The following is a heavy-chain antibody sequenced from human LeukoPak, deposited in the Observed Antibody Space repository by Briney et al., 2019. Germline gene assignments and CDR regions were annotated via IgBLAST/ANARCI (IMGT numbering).Heavy chain of an antibody. J-gene: IGHJ2*01. Sequence: ASVKVSCKASGYTFTGYYMQWVRQAPGQGLEWMGWINPNSGGTNYAQKFQGRVTMTRDTSISTAYMELSRLRSDDTAVYYCARGRINWGINWYFDLWGRGTLVTVSS. D-gene: IGHD7-27*01. CDR3: ARGRINWGINWYFDL. CDR2: INPNSGGT. V-gene: IGHV1-2*02. CDR1: GYTFTGYY.